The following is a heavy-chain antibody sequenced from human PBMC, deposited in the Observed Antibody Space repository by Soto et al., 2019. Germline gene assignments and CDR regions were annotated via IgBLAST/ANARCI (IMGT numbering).Heavy chain of an antibody. CDR2: INPNSGGT. CDR1: GYTFTGYY. V-gene: IGHV1-2*04. J-gene: IGHJ6*02. Sequence: QVQLVQSGAEVKKPGASVKVSCKASGYTFTGYYMHWVRQAPGQGLEWMGWINPNSGGTNYAQKFQGWVTMTRDTSISTAYMELSRLRSDDTAVYYCARGPQIVVVPVDYYYYGMDVWGQGTTVTVSS. D-gene: IGHD2-2*01. CDR3: ARGPQIVVVPVDYYYYGMDV.